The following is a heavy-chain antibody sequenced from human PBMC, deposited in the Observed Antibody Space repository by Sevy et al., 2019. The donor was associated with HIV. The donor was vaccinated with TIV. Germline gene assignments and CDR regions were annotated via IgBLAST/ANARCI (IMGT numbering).Heavy chain of an antibody. CDR3: AKDYSAGITMVRGAYRARGDYFDY. V-gene: IGHV3-30*18. D-gene: IGHD3-10*01. J-gene: IGHJ4*02. Sequence: GGSLRLSCVTSGFTFRTSGMHWVRQSPGKGLEWVAVISYDEAHKNYADSVKGRFSISKDNSKNTLYLQMSSLRTEDTAVYSCAKDYSAGITMVRGAYRARGDYFDYWGQGTQVTVSS. CDR1: GFTFRTSG. CDR2: ISYDEAHK.